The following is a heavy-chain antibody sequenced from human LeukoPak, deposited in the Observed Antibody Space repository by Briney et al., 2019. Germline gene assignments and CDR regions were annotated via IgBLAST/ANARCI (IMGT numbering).Heavy chain of an antibody. D-gene: IGHD6-13*01. CDR3: ARMGIAAAFRPFDY. CDR2: IYYSGST. V-gene: IGHV4-61*08. Sequence: SETLSLTCTVSGASFSSGDQYWNWIRQSPGKGLEWIGYIYYSGSTNYNPSLKSRVTISVDTSKNQFSLKLSSVTAADTAVYYCARMGIAAAFRPFDYRGQGTLVTVSS. J-gene: IGHJ4*02. CDR1: GASFSSGDQY.